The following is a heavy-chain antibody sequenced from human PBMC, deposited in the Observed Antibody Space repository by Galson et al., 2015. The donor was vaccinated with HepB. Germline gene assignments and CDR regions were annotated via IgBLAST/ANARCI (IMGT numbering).Heavy chain of an antibody. CDR2: ISGSDDGT. V-gene: IGHV3-23*01. CDR3: AKGMAGSCTRVLCYSFDY. Sequence: WVAAISGSDDGTYHAASVRGRFTISRDDSKNTLYLQMNRLRAEDTATYYCAKGMAGSCTRVLCYSFDYWGQGSLVTVSS. J-gene: IGHJ4*02. D-gene: IGHD2-8*02.